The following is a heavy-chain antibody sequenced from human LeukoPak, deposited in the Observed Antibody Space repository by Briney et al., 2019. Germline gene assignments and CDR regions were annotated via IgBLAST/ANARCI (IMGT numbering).Heavy chain of an antibody. D-gene: IGHD3-10*01. Sequence: GGSLRLSCAASGFTVSTNYMSWVRQAPGKGLEWVSSISSSSSYIYYADSVKGRFTISRDNAKNSLYLQMNSLRAEDTAVYYCARDEVAQPASYGSGSYYSYYFDYWGQGTLVTVSS. CDR3: ARDEVAQPASYGSGSYYSYYFDY. CDR2: ISSSSSYI. CDR1: GFTVSTNY. J-gene: IGHJ4*02. V-gene: IGHV3-21*01.